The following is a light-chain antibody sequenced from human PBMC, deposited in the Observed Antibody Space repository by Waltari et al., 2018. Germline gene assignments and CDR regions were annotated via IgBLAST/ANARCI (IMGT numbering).Light chain of an antibody. CDR1: QCVSRS. CDR3: QQYNNLPPT. V-gene: IGKV3-15*01. CDR2: GAS. Sequence: EIVMTQSPATLSVSPGERATLSCRASQCVSRSLAWSQGKPGQAPRLLIYGASTRATGIPARFSGSGSGKEFTLTISSLQSEDFSLYYCQQYNNLPPTFGQGTKVEIK. J-gene: IGKJ1*01.